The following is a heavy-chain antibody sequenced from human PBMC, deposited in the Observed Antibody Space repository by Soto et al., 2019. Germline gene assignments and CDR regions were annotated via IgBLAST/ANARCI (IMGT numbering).Heavy chain of an antibody. Sequence: QVQLVESGVGVVQPGKSLRLSCAASGFTFSTYGMHWVRQAPGKGLEWVAVIWYDGSNKYHGDSLKGRFTISRDNSKNTLYLQINNLRAEDTAVYYCGRDGALGDTAVVDSWGQGTLVTVSS. D-gene: IGHD5-18*01. CDR1: GFTFSTYG. J-gene: IGHJ4*02. V-gene: IGHV3-33*01. CDR3: GRDGALGDTAVVDS. CDR2: IWYDGSNK.